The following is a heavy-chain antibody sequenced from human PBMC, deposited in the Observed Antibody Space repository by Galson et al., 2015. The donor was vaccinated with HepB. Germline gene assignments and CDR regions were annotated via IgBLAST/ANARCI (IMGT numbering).Heavy chain of an antibody. CDR3: ARDESGIAAAELDY. V-gene: IGHV1-2*04. D-gene: IGHD6-13*01. J-gene: IGHJ4*02. CDR1: GYTFTGYY. Sequence: SVKVSCKASGYTFTGYYMHWVRQAPGQGLEWMGWINPNSGGTNYAQKFQGWVTMTRDTSISTAYMELSRLRSDDTAVYYCARDESGIAAAELDYWGQGTLVTVSS. CDR2: INPNSGGT.